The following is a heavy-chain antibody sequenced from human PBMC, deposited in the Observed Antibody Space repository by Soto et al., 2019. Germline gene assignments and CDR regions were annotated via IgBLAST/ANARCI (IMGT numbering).Heavy chain of an antibody. CDR3: ARTAAAGKYYYGMDV. CDR1: GYSFTSYW. Sequence: GESLKISCRGSGYSFTSYWIGWVRQMPGKGLECMGIIYPGDSDTRYSPSFQGQVTISADKSISTAYLQWSGLKASDTAMYYCARTAAAGKYYYGMDVWGQGTTVTVSS. J-gene: IGHJ6*02. CDR2: IYPGDSDT. V-gene: IGHV5-51*01. D-gene: IGHD6-13*01.